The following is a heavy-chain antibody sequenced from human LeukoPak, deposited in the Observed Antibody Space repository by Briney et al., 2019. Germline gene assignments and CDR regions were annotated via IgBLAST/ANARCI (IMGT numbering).Heavy chain of an antibody. V-gene: IGHV3-7*04. CDR1: GFTFTSYW. J-gene: IGHJ4*02. CDR3: ARDQYYYDSSGYYYYFDY. CDR2: IKQDGSEK. Sequence: QPGGSLRLSCAASGFTFTSYWMSWVRQAPGKGLEWVASIKQDGSEKYYVDSVKGRFTISRDNTKNSLYPQMNSLRAEDTAVYYCARDQYYYDSSGYYYYFDYWGQGTLVTVSS. D-gene: IGHD3-22*01.